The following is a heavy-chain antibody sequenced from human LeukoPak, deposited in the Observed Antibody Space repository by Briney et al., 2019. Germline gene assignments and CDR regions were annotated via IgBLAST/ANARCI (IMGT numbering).Heavy chain of an antibody. CDR2: IWYDGSNK. Sequence: PGGSLRLSCAASGFTFSSYGMHWVRQAPGKGLEWVAVIWYDGSNKYYADSVKGRFTISRDNSKNTLYLQMNSLRAEDTAVYYCARDHYGSGSSDYWGQGTLVTVSS. J-gene: IGHJ4*02. V-gene: IGHV3-33*01. CDR1: GFTFSSYG. CDR3: ARDHYGSGSSDY. D-gene: IGHD3-10*01.